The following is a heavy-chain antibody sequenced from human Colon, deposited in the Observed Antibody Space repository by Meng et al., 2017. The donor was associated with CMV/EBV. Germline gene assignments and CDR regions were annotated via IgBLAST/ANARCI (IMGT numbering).Heavy chain of an antibody. CDR3: ARRSHGFPWAFDY. D-gene: IGHD5-24*01. J-gene: IGHJ4*02. CDR1: SGSISSYY. V-gene: IGHV4-4*09. CDR2: IYRSGTA. Sequence: SQTLSLTCAVSSGSISSYYWSWIRQSPEKGLEWIGYIYRSGTADYNPSLKSRVTLSVDTSKNQFSLKMTSVTAADTAVYYCARRSHGFPWAFDYWGPGMLVTVSS.